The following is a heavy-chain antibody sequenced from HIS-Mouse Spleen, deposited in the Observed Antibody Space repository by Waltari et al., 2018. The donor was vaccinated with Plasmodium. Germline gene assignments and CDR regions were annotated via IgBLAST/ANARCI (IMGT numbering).Heavy chain of an antibody. CDR2: IKQDGSEK. J-gene: IGHJ2*01. CDR1: GFPFRSYW. CDR3: ASSWYWYFDL. D-gene: IGHD6-13*01. V-gene: IGHV3-7*01. Sequence: EVQLVESGGGLVQPGGSLRPSCAAPGFPFRSYWSSWLRQAPGKGMEWVANIKQDGSEKYYVDSVKGRFTISRDNAKNSLYLQMNSLRAEDTAVYYCASSWYWYFDLWGRGTLVTVSS.